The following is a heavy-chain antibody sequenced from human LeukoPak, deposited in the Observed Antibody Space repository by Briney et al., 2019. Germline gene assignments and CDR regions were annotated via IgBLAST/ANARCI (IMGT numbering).Heavy chain of an antibody. Sequence: SETLSLTCAVYGGSFSGYYWSWIRQPPGKGLEWIGETNHSGSTNYNPSLKSRVTISVDTSKNQFSLKLSSVTAADTAVYYCARFYDFWSGYQFDYWGQGTLVTVSS. J-gene: IGHJ4*02. V-gene: IGHV4-34*01. D-gene: IGHD3-3*01. CDR3: ARFYDFWSGYQFDY. CDR2: TNHSGST. CDR1: GGSFSGYY.